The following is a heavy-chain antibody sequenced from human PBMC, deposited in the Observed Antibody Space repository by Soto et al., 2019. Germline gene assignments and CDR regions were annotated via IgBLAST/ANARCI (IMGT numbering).Heavy chain of an antibody. J-gene: IGHJ4*02. CDR2: INSDGSST. Sequence: EVQLVESGGGLVQPGGSLRLSCAASGFTFSSYWMHWVRQAPGKGLVWVSRINSDGSSTSYADSVKGRFTISRDNAKNTLYLQMNSLRAEDTAVYYCARVLRGPLTWTSAGYFDYWGQGTLVTVSS. V-gene: IGHV3-74*01. CDR1: GFTFSSYW. D-gene: IGHD3-16*01. CDR3: ARVLRGPLTWTSAGYFDY.